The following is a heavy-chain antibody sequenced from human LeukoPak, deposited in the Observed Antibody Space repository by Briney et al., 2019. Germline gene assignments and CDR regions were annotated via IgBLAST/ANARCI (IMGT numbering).Heavy chain of an antibody. J-gene: IGHJ4*02. CDR2: INPNSGGT. CDR1: GYTFTGYY. Sequence: ASVKVSCKASGYTFTGYYMHWVRQAPGQGLEWMGWINPNSGGTNYAQKFQGRVTMTRDTSISTAYMELSRPRSDDTAVYYCAGDTGGYSGYLFDYWGQGTLVTVSS. V-gene: IGHV1-2*02. D-gene: IGHD5-12*01. CDR3: AGDTGGYSGYLFDY.